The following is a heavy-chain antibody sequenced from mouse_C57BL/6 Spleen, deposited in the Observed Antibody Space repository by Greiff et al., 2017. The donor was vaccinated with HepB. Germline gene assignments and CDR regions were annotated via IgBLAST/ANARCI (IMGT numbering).Heavy chain of an antibody. CDR3: AREEAYYGSSYGAMDY. J-gene: IGHJ4*01. Sequence: QVQLQQSGAELARPGASVKMSCKASGYTFTSYTMHWVKQRPGQGLEWIGYINPSSGYTKYNQKFKDKATLTADKSSSPAYMQLSSLTSEDSAVYYCAREEAYYGSSYGAMDYWGQGTSVTVSS. V-gene: IGHV1-4*01. D-gene: IGHD1-1*01. CDR2: INPSSGYT. CDR1: GYTFTSYT.